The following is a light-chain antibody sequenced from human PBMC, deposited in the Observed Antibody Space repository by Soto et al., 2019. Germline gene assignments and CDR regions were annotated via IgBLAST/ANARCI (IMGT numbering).Light chain of an antibody. CDR3: QQRSNWPIT. CDR1: QSVSGY. J-gene: IGKJ5*01. Sequence: EIGLKQSPATLSLSPGERATLSCRASQSVSGYLAWYQQKPGQAPRLLIYDASNRATGIPARFSGSGSGTDFTLTISSLEPEDFAVYYCQQRSNWPITFGQGTRLEIK. V-gene: IGKV3-11*01. CDR2: DAS.